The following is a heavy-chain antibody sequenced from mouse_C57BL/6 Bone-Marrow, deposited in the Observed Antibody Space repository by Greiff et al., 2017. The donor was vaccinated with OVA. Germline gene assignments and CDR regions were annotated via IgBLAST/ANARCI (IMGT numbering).Heavy chain of an antibody. J-gene: IGHJ1*01. V-gene: IGHV1-15*01. CDR2: IDPETGGT. Sequence: QVQLQQSGAELVRPGASVTLSCKASGYTFTDYEMHWVKQTPVHGLEWIGAIDPETGGTAYNQKFKGKARLTADKSSSTAYMELRSLTSEDSAVYCCTRIGWPAGYLDVWGGGTAVPVSS. CDR1: GYTFTDYE. CDR3: TRIGWPAGYLDV.